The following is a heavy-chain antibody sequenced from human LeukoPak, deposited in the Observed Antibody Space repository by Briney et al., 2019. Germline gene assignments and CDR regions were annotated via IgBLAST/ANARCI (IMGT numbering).Heavy chain of an antibody. CDR1: GGSFSGYY. J-gene: IGHJ6*03. CDR2: INHSGST. D-gene: IGHD3-10*01. Sequence: SGTLSLTCAVYGGSFSGYYWTWIRQPPGKGLEWIGEINHSGSTNYNPSLKSRVAISVDTSKNQFSLKLSSVTAADTAVYYCARHYYGSGSYYKYYYYYYMDVWGKGTTVTISS. V-gene: IGHV4-34*01. CDR3: ARHYYGSGSYYKYYYYYYMDV.